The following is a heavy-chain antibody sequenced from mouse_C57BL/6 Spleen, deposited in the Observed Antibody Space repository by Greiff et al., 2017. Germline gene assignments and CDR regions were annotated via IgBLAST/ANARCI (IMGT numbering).Heavy chain of an antibody. CDR1: GFTFSDYG. D-gene: IGHD1-1*01. V-gene: IGHV5-17*01. CDR3: ARSYYYWYFDV. J-gene: IGHJ1*03. CDR2: ISSGSSTI. Sequence: EVQVVESGGGLVKPGGSLKLSCAASGFTFSDYGMHWVRQAPEKGLEWVAYISSGSSTIYYADTVKGRFTISRDNAKNTLFLQMTSLRSEDTAMYYCARSYYYWYFDVWGTGTTVTVSS.